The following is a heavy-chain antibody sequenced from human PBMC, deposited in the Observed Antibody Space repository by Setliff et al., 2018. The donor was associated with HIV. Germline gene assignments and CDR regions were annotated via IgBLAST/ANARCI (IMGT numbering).Heavy chain of an antibody. D-gene: IGHD1-26*01. CDR2: TYIGAT. V-gene: IGHV1-18*04. J-gene: IGHJ4*02. Sequence: GASVKVSCKASGYTFTSYGMNWVRQAPGQGLEWMGWTYIGATNYAQKFRDRHTVTTDTSTSTAYMELRSLSPDDTAVYYCATGGGQSFDYWGQGTLVTVSS. CDR3: ATGGGQSFDY. CDR1: GYTFTSYG.